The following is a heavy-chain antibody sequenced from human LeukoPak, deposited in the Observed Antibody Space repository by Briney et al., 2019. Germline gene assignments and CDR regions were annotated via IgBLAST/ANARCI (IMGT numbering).Heavy chain of an antibody. J-gene: IGHJ4*02. CDR3: ATGRSYYDSSGYYYTTGADY. CDR1: GFTFSSYS. D-gene: IGHD3-22*01. CDR2: ISSSSSTI. V-gene: IGHV3-48*01. Sequence: GGSLRLXCAASGFTFSSYSMNWVRQAPGKGLEWVSYISSSSSTIYYADSVKGRFTISRDNAKNSLYLQMNSLRAEDTAVYYCATGRSYYDSSGYYYTTGADYWGQGTLVTVSS.